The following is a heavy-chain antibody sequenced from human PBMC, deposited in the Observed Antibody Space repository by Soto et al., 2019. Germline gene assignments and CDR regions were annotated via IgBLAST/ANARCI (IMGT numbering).Heavy chain of an antibody. CDR2: IDPSDSYT. D-gene: IGHD6-13*01. CDR1: GYSFTSYW. J-gene: IGHJ6*02. Sequence: GESLKISCKGSGYSFTSYWISWVRQMPGKGLEWMGRIDPSDSYTNYSPSFQGHVTISADKSISTAYLQWSSLKASDTAMYYCARSAAAGNAYYYYGMDVWGQGTTVTVSS. V-gene: IGHV5-10-1*01. CDR3: ARSAAAGNAYYYYGMDV.